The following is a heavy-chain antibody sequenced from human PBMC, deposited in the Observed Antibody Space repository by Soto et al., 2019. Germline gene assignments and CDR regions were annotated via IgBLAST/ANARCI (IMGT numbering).Heavy chain of an antibody. V-gene: IGHV4-31*03. CDR2: SYYSGST. CDR1: GGSISSGSYY. CDR3: ARDDGSSTA. Sequence: SETLSLTCTVSGGSISSGSYYWSWIRQHPGKGLEWIGYSYYSGSTYYNPSLKSRVTISVDTSKNQFSLKLSSVTAADTAVYYCARDDGSSTAWGQGTLVTVSS. D-gene: IGHD6-13*01. J-gene: IGHJ5*02.